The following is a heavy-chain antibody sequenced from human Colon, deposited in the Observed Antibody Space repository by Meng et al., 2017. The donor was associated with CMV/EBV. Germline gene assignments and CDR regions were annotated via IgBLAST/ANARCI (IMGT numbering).Heavy chain of an antibody. D-gene: IGHD3-3*01. CDR3: TTVDFWLTNYVLRSYGMDV. CDR2: INSHTDGGAT. Sequence: GESLKISCAASGFTFSDARMYLVRQAPGKGLEWVGRINSHTDGGATDYAAPVRGRFTISGDESKNTLYLQMNSLKTEDTAVYYCTTVDFWLTNYVLRSYGMDVWGQGTTVTVSS. CDR1: GFTFSDAR. J-gene: IGHJ6*02. V-gene: IGHV3-15*01.